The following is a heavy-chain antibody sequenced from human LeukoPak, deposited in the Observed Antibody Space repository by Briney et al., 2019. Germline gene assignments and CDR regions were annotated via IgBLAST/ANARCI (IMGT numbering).Heavy chain of an antibody. V-gene: IGHV1-2*02. Sequence: ASVKVSCKASGYTFTGYYMHWVRQAPGQGLEWMGWINPNSGGTNYAQKFQGRVTMTRDTSISTAYMELSRLRSDDTAVYYCARAITFGGYYFDYWGQGTLVTVSS. CDR1: GYTFTGYY. CDR2: INPNSGGT. CDR3: ARAITFGGYYFDY. J-gene: IGHJ4*02. D-gene: IGHD3-16*01.